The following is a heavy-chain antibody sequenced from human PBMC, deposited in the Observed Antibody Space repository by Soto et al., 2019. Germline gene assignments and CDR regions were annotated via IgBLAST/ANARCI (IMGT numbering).Heavy chain of an antibody. V-gene: IGHV3-33*01. Sequence: GGSLRLSCAASGFPFNNYAMHWVRQAPGKGLEWVAVIWHDGSNEHYADSVKGRFRIARDNSNNTLYLQMNSLRGEDKALYYCARDDVSMVTTFLDYWGLGTLVTASS. CDR1: GFPFNNYA. J-gene: IGHJ4*02. CDR3: ARDDVSMVTTFLDY. CDR2: IWHDGSNE. D-gene: IGHD2-21*02.